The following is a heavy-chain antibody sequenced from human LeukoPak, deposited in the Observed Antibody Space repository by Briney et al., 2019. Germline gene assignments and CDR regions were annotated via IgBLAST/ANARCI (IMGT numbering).Heavy chain of an antibody. V-gene: IGHV3-74*01. CDR1: GFTFSSYW. CDR3: ARAWDDYVWGSRPHFDY. D-gene: IGHD3-16*01. CDR2: INSDGSST. Sequence: PGGSLRLSCAASGFTFSSYWMHWVRQAPGKGLVWVSRINSDGSSTSYADSVKGRFTISRDNAKNTLYLQMNSLRAEDTAVYYCARAWDDYVWGSRPHFDYWGQGTLVTVSS. J-gene: IGHJ4*02.